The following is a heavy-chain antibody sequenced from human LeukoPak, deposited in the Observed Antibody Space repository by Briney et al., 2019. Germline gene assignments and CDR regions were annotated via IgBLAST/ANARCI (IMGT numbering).Heavy chain of an antibody. CDR3: ATHDSSTTDY. V-gene: IGHV3-66*01. CDR1: GFTVSSNY. Sequence: GGSLRLSCAASGFTVSSNYMSWVRQAPGKGLEWVSVIYSGGSTYYADSVKGRFTISRDNSKNTLYLQMNSLRAEDTVVYYCATHDSSTTDYWGQGTLVTVSS. CDR2: IYSGGST. J-gene: IGHJ4*02. D-gene: IGHD6-13*01.